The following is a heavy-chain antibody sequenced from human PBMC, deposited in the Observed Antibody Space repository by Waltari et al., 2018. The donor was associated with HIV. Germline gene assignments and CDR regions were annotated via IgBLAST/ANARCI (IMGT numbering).Heavy chain of an antibody. CDR3: ARGRVDRSFDY. V-gene: IGHV4-34*01. J-gene: IGHJ4*02. Sequence: QVQLQQWGAGLLKPSETLSLTCGVYGGSFSGYYWSWIRQPPGKGLEWIGEINHSGSTNSNPSLEVRVTISVYTSKNQFSLKLSSVTAADTAVYYCARGRVDRSFDYWGQGTLVTVSS. CDR1: GGSFSGYY. CDR2: INHSGST. D-gene: IGHD5-12*01.